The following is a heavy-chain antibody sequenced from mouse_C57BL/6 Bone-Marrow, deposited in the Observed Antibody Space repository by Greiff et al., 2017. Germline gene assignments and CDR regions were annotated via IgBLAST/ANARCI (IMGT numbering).Heavy chain of an antibody. V-gene: IGHV1-61*01. D-gene: IGHD1-1*01. Sequence: QVQLKQPGAELVRPGSSVKLSCKASGYTFTSYWMDWVKQRPGQGLEWIGNIYPSDSETHYNQKFKDKATLTVDKSSSTAYMQLSSLTSEDSAVYYCARSPYYYGSSPYYFDYWGQGTTLTVSS. J-gene: IGHJ2*01. CDR1: GYTFTSYW. CDR2: IYPSDSET. CDR3: ARSPYYYGSSPYYFDY.